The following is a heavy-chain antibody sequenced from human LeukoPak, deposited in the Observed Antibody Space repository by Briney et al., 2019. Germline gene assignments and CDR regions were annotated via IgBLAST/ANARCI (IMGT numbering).Heavy chain of an antibody. CDR3: ARDHIVVVPAAIPRGTINWFDP. CDR1: GYTFTSYG. CDR2: ISAYNGNT. J-gene: IGHJ5*02. V-gene: IGHV1-18*01. Sequence: ASVKVSCKASGYTFTSYGISWVRQAPGQGLEWMGWISAYNGNTNYAQKLQGRVTMTTDTSTSTAYMELRSLRSDDTAVYYCARDHIVVVPAAIPRGTINWFDPWGQGTLVTVSS. D-gene: IGHD2-2*02.